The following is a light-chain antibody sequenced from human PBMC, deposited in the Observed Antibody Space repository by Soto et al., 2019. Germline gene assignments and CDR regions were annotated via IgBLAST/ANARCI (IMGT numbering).Light chain of an antibody. Sequence: AIQMTQSPTSLSASVGDRVTITCRASQGIGNDLVWYQQKPGKAPKILIYAASSLQSAVPSRFSGSGSGTDFTLTISSLQPEDFATYYCLQENSFPRTFGQGTKVDIK. CDR1: QGIGND. CDR3: LQENSFPRT. J-gene: IGKJ1*01. CDR2: AAS. V-gene: IGKV1-6*01.